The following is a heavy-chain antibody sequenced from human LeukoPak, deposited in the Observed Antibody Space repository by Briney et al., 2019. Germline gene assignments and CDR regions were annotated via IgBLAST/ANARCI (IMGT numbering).Heavy chain of an antibody. D-gene: IGHD6-13*01. J-gene: IGHJ6*02. Sequence: GGSLRLSCAASGFTFDDYTMHWVRQAPGKGLEWVSLISWDGGSTYYADSVKGRFTISRDNSKNSLYLQMNSLRTEDTASYYCAKEGHSSSWYDYYYYGMDVWGQGTTVTVSS. CDR3: AKEGHSSSWYDYYYYGMDV. V-gene: IGHV3-43*01. CDR1: GFTFDDYT. CDR2: ISWDGGST.